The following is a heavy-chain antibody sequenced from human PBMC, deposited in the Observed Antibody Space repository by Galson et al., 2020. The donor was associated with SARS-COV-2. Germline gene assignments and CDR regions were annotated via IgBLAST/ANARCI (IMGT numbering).Heavy chain of an antibody. V-gene: IGHV4-39*07. J-gene: IGHJ4*02. CDR1: GGSISSSSYY. CDR3: AREERPNEYSSSFDY. CDR2: IHYSGST. Sequence: SETLSLTCTVSGGSISSSSYYWGWIRQPPGKGLEWIGSIHYSGSTYYNPSLKSRVTISVDTSKNQFSLKLSSVTAADTAVYYCAREERPNEYSSSFDYWGQGTLVTVSS. D-gene: IGHD6-6*01.